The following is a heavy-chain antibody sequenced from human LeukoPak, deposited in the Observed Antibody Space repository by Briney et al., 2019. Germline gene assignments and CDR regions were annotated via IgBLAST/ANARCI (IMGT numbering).Heavy chain of an antibody. CDR1: GGSISSYY. V-gene: IGHV3-9*01. J-gene: IGHJ6*02. CDR3: AKVGPGIAVAGSSDGMDV. D-gene: IGHD6-19*01. CDR2: ISWNSGSI. Sequence: LSLTCTVSGGSISSYYWSWVRQAPGKGLEWVSSISWNSGSIGYADSVKGRFTISRDNAKNSLYLQMNSLRAEDTALYYCAKVGPGIAVAGSSDGMDVWGQGTTATVSS.